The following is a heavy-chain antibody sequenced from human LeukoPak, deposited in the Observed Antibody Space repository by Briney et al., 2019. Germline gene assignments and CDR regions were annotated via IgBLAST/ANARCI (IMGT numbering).Heavy chain of an antibody. CDR3: ARDPGSFPGYYFDY. CDR2: INSDGGYK. Sequence: GGSLRLSCAASGFTFSRFPMQWVRQAPGKGLEYVSTINSDGGYKYYANSVEGRFTISRDNSKNTLYLQMGSLRAEDMAVYYCARDPGSFPGYYFDYWGQGTLVTVSS. D-gene: IGHD6-13*01. J-gene: IGHJ4*02. V-gene: IGHV3-64*01. CDR1: GFTFSRFP.